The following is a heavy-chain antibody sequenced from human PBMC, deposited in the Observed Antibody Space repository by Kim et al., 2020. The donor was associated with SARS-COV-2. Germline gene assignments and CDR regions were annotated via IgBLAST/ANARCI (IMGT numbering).Heavy chain of an antibody. CDR3: ARDTMISGYRELDS. CDR1: EYASRSYF. CDR2: LNPSGGDA. V-gene: IGHV1-46*01. D-gene: IGHD3-22*01. J-gene: IGHJ5*01. Sequence: ASVKVSCKAYEYASRSYFLHWVRQAPGAGLEWLGTLNPSGGDASYAQTFQDRVTLTRDTSTGTVYMELSSLRRDDTAVYYCARDTMISGYRELDSWGQGTLVTVTS.